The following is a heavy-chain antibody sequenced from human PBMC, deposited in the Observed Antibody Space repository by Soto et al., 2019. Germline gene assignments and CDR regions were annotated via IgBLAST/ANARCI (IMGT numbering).Heavy chain of an antibody. V-gene: IGHV5-51*01. Sequence: GESLKISFKGSGYSFTSYWIGWVRQMPGKGLEWMGIIYPGDSDTRYSPSFQGQVNISADKSIRTAYLQWSSLKASDTAMYYCATERGYNAFDIWGQGTMVTVSS. CDR1: GYSFTSYW. CDR3: ATERGYNAFDI. D-gene: IGHD2-2*02. CDR2: IYPGDSDT. J-gene: IGHJ3*02.